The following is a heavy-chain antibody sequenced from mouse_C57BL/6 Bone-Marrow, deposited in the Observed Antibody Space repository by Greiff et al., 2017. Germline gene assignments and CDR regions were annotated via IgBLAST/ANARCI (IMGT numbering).Heavy chain of an antibody. V-gene: IGHV3-6*01. Sequence: EVQLQQSGPGLVKPSQSLSLTCSVTGYSITSGYYWNWIRQFPGNKLEWMGYISYDGSNNYNPSLKNRISITRDTSKNQFFLKLNSVTTEDTATYYCARGDLRTYWGQGTLVTVSA. J-gene: IGHJ3*01. CDR3: ARGDLRTY. D-gene: IGHD3-3*01. CDR1: GYSITSGYY. CDR2: ISYDGSN.